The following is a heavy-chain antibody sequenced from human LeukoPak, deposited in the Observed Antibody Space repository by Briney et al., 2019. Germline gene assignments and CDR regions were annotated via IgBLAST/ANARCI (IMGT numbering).Heavy chain of an antibody. Sequence: GASVKVSCTVSGSSLTELSLYWVRQAPGKGLEWMGGFDVIDAKTFYAHKFQGRVTMTEDSSTDTAYMELSSLRSDDTAFYYCAAGRPYSLLDYWGQGTLLTVSS. CDR1: GSSLTELS. J-gene: IGHJ4*02. D-gene: IGHD5-18*01. CDR2: FDVIDAKT. V-gene: IGHV1-24*01. CDR3: AAGRPYSLLDY.